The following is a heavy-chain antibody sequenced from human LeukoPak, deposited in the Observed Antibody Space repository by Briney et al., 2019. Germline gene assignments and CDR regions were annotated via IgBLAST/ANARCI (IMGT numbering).Heavy chain of an antibody. V-gene: IGHV3-48*04. J-gene: IGHJ4*02. D-gene: IGHD3-22*01. CDR1: GLTFSSYS. CDR2: ISSSGSTI. CDR3: AREYYFETSGYGFDY. Sequence: PGGSLRLSCAASGLTFSSYSMNWVRQAPGKGLEWVSYISSSGSTIYYADSVKGRFTISRDNAKNSLYLLMNRLRAEDTAVYYCAREYYFETSGYGFDYWGRGTLVTVSS.